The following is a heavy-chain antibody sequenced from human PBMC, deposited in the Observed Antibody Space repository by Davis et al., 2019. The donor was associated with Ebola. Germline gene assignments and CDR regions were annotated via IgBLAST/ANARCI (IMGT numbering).Heavy chain of an antibody. D-gene: IGHD3-10*01. Sequence: GESLKISCAASGFTFSSYSMNWVRQAPGKGLEWVSSISSSSSYIYYADSVKGRFTISRDNAKNSLYLQMNSLRAEDTAVYYCARDLTFTWGDGGDVWGQGTTVTVSS. CDR3: ARDLTFTWGDGGDV. J-gene: IGHJ6*02. V-gene: IGHV3-21*01. CDR1: GFTFSSYS. CDR2: ISSSSSYI.